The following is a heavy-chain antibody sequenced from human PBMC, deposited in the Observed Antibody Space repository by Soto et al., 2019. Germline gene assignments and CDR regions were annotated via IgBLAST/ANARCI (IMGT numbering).Heavy chain of an antibody. CDR1: GGTFSSYA. D-gene: IGHD1-20*01. V-gene: IGHV1-69*13. CDR3: ARLLTGTTTFDI. J-gene: IGHJ3*02. Sequence: ASVKVSCKASGGTFSSYAISWVRQAPGQGLEWMGGIIPIFGTANYAQKFQGRVTITADESTSTAYMELSSLRSGDTAVYYCARLLTGTTTFDIWGQGTMVTV. CDR2: IIPIFGTA.